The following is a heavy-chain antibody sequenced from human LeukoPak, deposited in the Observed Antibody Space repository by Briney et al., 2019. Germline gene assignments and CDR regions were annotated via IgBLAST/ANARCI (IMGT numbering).Heavy chain of an antibody. J-gene: IGHJ3*02. CDR1: GFTFSDYY. CDR2: VSSGSSTI. D-gene: IGHD6-13*01. CDR3: ARVGSSWYVRIDAFDI. Sequence: GGSLRLSCAASGFTFSDYYMSWIRQAPGKALEWVSYVSSGSSTIYYADSVKGRFTVSRDNGKRSLYLHMNSLRAEDTAVYYCARVGSSWYVRIDAFDIWGQGTMVTVSS. V-gene: IGHV3-11*04.